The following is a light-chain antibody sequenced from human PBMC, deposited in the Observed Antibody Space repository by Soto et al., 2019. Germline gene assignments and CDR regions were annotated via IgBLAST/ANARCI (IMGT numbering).Light chain of an antibody. CDR2: GAS. CDR3: QQYGSSLIT. J-gene: IGKJ5*01. CDR1: QSVSSSY. Sequence: EIVLTQSPATLSLSPGERATLSCRASQSVSSSYLAWYQQKPGQAPRLLIYGASSRATGIPDRFSGSGSRTDFTLTISRLEPEDFAVYYCQQYGSSLITFGQGTRLEIK. V-gene: IGKV3-20*01.